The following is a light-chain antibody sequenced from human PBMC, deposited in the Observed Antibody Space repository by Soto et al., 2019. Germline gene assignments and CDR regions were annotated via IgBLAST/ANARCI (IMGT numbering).Light chain of an antibody. CDR3: SSYTSSSTLV. V-gene: IGLV2-14*01. CDR1: SSDVGGHNS. CDR2: DVS. J-gene: IGLJ1*01. Sequence: QSALTQPASVSGSPGQSITISCTGTSSDVGGHNSVAWYQHNPGKAPKLMIYDVSNRPSGVSSRFSGSKSGNTASLSISGLQAEDEADYYCSSYTSSSTLVFGNGTKVTVL.